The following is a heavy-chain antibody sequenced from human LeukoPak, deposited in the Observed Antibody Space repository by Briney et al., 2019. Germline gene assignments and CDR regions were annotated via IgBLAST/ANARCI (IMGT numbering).Heavy chain of an antibody. CDR2: IIPIFGTA. CDR3: ARAPYYDSSGYNI. Sequence: SVKVSCKXSGGTFSSYAISWVRQAPGQGLEWMGRIIPIFGTANYAQKFQGRVTITTDESTSTAYMELSSLRSEDTAVYYCARAPYYDSSGYNIWGQGTMVTVSS. V-gene: IGHV1-69*05. CDR1: GGTFSSYA. D-gene: IGHD3-22*01. J-gene: IGHJ3*02.